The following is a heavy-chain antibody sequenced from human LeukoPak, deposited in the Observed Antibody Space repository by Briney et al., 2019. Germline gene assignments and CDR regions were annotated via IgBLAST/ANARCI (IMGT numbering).Heavy chain of an antibody. D-gene: IGHD5-18*01. CDR1: GYTFTSYG. V-gene: IGHV1-8*02. CDR3: ARGFRRGYSYGQLGY. J-gene: IGHJ4*02. Sequence: GASVKVSCKASGYTFTSYGISWVRQAPGQGLEWMGWMNPNSGNTGYAQKFQGRVTMTRNTSISTAYMELSSLRSEDTAVYYCARGFRRGYSYGQLGYWGQGTLVTVSS. CDR2: MNPNSGNT.